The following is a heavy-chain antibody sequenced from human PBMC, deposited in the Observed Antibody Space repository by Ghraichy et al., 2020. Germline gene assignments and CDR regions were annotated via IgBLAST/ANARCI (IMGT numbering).Heavy chain of an antibody. V-gene: IGHV3-23*01. J-gene: IGHJ4*02. Sequence: SLRLSCAASGFTFSTYAMSWVRQAPGKGLEWVSAISDSGSHTYYADSVKGRFTISRDNSKNTLYLQMNSLRAEDTAVYYCAKDWSQGFDYWGQGTLVTVSS. CDR1: GFTFSTYA. CDR2: ISDSGSHT. CDR3: AKDWSQGFDY.